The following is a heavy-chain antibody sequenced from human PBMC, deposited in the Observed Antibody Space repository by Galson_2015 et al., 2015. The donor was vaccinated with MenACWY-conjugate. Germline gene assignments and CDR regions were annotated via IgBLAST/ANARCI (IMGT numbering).Heavy chain of an antibody. V-gene: IGHV3-23*01. CDR3: ASQFVSSWFDAGPYVDY. CDR1: GFTFSSYA. CDR2: ITASGAST. D-gene: IGHD6-13*01. J-gene: IGHJ4*02. Sequence: ALRLACAASGFTFSSYAMSWVRQAPGKGLEWVSEITASGASTYYADSVKGRFTISRDNSKNTLYLQMNGLRAEDTAVYSCASQFVSSWFDAGPYVDYWCQGTLVTVSS.